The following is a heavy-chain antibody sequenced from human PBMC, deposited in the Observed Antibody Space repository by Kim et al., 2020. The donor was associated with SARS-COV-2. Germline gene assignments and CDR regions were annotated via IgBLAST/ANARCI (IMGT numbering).Heavy chain of an antibody. V-gene: IGHV3-33*01. CDR2: IWYDGSNK. Sequence: GGSLRLSCAASGFTFSSYGMHWVRQAPGKGLEWVAVIWYDGSNKYYADSVKGRFTISRDNSKNTLYLQMNSLRAEDTAVYYCARGGYCSGGSCYSSLKKTNYYYYYGMDVWGQGTTVTVSS. J-gene: IGHJ6*02. CDR1: GFTFSSYG. CDR3: ARGGYCSGGSCYSSLKKTNYYYYYGMDV. D-gene: IGHD2-15*01.